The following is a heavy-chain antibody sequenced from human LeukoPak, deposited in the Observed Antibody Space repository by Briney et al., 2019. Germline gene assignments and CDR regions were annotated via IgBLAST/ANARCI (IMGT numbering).Heavy chain of an antibody. CDR1: GFTFSNYG. D-gene: IGHD6-19*01. V-gene: IGHV3-30*18. CDR3: AKALQSGWSHYYFDS. Sequence: GGSLRLSCAASGFTFSNYGMHWVRQAPGKGLEWVAIMSYDGSNKYYADPVKGRFIISRDNSKKTLDLRMNSLRAEDTAVYYCAKALQSGWSHYYFDSWGQGTLVTVSS. J-gene: IGHJ4*02. CDR2: MSYDGSNK.